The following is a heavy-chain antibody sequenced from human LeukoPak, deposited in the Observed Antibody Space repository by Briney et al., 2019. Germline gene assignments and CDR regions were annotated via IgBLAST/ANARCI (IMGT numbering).Heavy chain of an antibody. D-gene: IGHD5-12*01. J-gene: IGHJ4*02. CDR2: IIPILGIA. CDR1: GYIFTTYA. CDR3: ARDSGYDSGSVTYVDY. Sequence: SVKVSCKASGYIFTTYAISWVRQAPGQGLEWMGRIIPILGIANYAQKFQGRVTITADKSTSTAYMELSSLRSEDTAVYYCARDSGYDSGSVTYVDYWGQGTLVTVSS. V-gene: IGHV1-69*04.